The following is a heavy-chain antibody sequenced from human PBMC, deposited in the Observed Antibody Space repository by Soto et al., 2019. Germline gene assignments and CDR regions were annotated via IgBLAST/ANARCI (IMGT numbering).Heavy chain of an antibody. CDR3: TRGADGFDY. CDR1: GFTFSSYD. J-gene: IGHJ4*02. Sequence: EVQLVESGGDLIQPGGSLRLSCAASGFTFSSYDFHWVRQTTGKGLEWVSGIGKSGDTYYAGSVKGRFPMSRENAKNSLYLQMTSVRVGDTAVYYCTRGADGFDYWGQGTLVTVSS. D-gene: IGHD3-16*01. CDR2: IGKSGDT. V-gene: IGHV3-13*01.